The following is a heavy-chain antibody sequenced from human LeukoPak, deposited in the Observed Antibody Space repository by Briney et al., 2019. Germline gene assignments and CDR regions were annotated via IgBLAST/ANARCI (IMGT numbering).Heavy chain of an antibody. J-gene: IGHJ5*02. CDR3: ARRYDYVSPWLDP. CDR2: IYYSGST. V-gene: IGHV4-59*01. Sequence: SETLSLTCTVSGGSISSYYWSWIRQPPGKGLEWIGYIYYSGSTSYNPSLKSRVTISVDTSKNQFSLKLSSVTAADTAVYYCARRYDYVSPWLDPWGQGTLVTVSS. CDR1: GGSISSYY. D-gene: IGHD5-12*01.